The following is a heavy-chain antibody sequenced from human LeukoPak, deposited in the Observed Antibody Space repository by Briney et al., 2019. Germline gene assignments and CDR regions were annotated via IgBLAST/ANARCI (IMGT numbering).Heavy chain of an antibody. D-gene: IGHD3-22*01. CDR1: GGSISSYY. V-gene: IGHV4-34*01. Sequence: SETLSLTCAVSGGSISSYYWSWIRQPPGKGLEWIGEINHSGSTNYNPSLKSRVTISVDTSKKQFSLKLSSVTAADTAVYYCVTYYFDSSGPKKNYWGQGTLVTVSS. J-gene: IGHJ4*02. CDR2: INHSGST. CDR3: VTYYFDSSGPKKNY.